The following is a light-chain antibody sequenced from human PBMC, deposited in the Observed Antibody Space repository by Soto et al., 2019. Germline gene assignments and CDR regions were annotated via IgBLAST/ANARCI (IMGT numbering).Light chain of an antibody. CDR3: QQSYNLPWT. V-gene: IGKV1-39*01. CDR2: SAS. J-gene: IGKJ1*01. CDR1: QSMSLF. Sequence: MTQSPSSLSSSVGGRITITCRASQSMSLFLNWYQQKPGKAPKLLIYSASTLQSGVPSRFSGSGSGPDFTLTIASLQPEDSATYYCQQSYNLPWTFGPGTKVE.